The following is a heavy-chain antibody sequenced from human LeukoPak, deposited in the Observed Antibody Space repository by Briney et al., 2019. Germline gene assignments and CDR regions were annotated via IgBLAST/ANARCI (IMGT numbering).Heavy chain of an antibody. CDR3: ATMPGVLRYFDWRERAFDI. J-gene: IGHJ3*02. D-gene: IGHD3-9*01. CDR1: GGTFSSYA. CDR2: IIPIFGTA. V-gene: IGHV1-69*13. Sequence: SVKVSCKTSGGTFSSYAISWVRQAPGQGLEWMGGIIPIFGTANYAQKFQGRVTITADESTSTAYMELSSLRSEDTAVYYCATMPGVLRYFDWRERAFDIWGQGTMVTVSS.